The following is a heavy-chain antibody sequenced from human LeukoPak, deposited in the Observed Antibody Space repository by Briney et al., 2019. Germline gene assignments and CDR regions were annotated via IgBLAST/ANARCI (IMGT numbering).Heavy chain of an antibody. V-gene: IGHV1-2*02. Sequence: ASVTVSCKASGYTFTGYYMHWVRQAPGQGLEWMGWINPNSGGTNYAQTFQGRVTMTRDTSISTAYMELSRLRSDDTAVYYCGRGVLISRLGGGYAAAWPYYYGMDVWGQGTTVTVSS. CDR2: INPNSGGT. J-gene: IGHJ6*02. CDR1: GYTFTGYY. D-gene: IGHD5-12*01. CDR3: GRGVLISRLGGGYAAAWPYYYGMDV.